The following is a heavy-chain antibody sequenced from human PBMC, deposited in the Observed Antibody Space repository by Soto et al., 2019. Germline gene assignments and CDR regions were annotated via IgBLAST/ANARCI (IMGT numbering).Heavy chain of an antibody. V-gene: IGHV3-48*02. CDR2: ITSSSSTI. CDR3: ARPGGYSCGYYYHGMDV. J-gene: IGHJ6*02. D-gene: IGHD5-18*01. CDR1: GFTFSSYS. Sequence: GGSLRLSCAASGFTFSSYSMNWVRQXPGXXLEWVSYITSSSSTIYYADSVXGRFXXXXXXXXXSLYLQMNSLRDEDTAVYYCARPGGYSCGYYYHGMDVWGQGTTVTVSS.